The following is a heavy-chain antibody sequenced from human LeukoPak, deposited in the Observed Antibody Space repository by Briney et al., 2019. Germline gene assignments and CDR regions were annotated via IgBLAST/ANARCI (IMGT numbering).Heavy chain of an antibody. J-gene: IGHJ4*02. CDR2: IYTSGST. V-gene: IGHV4-61*02. CDR3: AREKLERRAILFDY. D-gene: IGHD1-1*01. CDR1: GGSISSGSYY. Sequence: PSETLSLTCTVSGGSISSGSYYWSWIRQPAGKGLEWIGRIYTSGSTNYNPSLKSRVTISVDTSKNQFSLKLSSVTAADTAVYYCAREKLERRAILFDYWGQGTLVTVSS.